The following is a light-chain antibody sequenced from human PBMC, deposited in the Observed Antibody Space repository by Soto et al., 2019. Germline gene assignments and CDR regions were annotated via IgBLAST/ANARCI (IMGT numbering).Light chain of an antibody. CDR2: VAS. Sequence: DIQLTQSPSFMSASVGDRVTITCRASQDISRYLAWYQQKPGQAPKLLIHVASTLQSGVPSRFSGSGSGTDFTLTISRLQPEDFATYYCQLLNTYPLTFGGGTNMEIK. CDR3: QLLNTYPLT. V-gene: IGKV1-9*01. J-gene: IGKJ4*01. CDR1: QDISRY.